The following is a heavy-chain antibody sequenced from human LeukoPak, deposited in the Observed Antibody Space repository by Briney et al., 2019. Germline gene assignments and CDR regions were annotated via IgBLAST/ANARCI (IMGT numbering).Heavy chain of an antibody. J-gene: IGHJ5*02. V-gene: IGHV3-23*01. CDR3: AKVPRRAQQLPNWFDP. D-gene: IGHD6-13*01. CDR2: ISGSGGST. Sequence: PGGSLRLSCAASGFTFSSYAMSWVRQAPGKGLEWVSAISGSGGSTYYADSVKGRFTISRDNSKNTLYLQMNSLRAEDTAVYYCAKVPRRAQQLPNWFDPWGQGTLVTVSS. CDR1: GFTFSSYA.